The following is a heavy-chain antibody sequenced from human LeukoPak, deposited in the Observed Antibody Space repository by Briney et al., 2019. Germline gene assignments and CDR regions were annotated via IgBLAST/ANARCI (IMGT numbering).Heavy chain of an antibody. CDR1: GFTFSNAW. CDR3: AKDNGMTTVTRYYGMDV. J-gene: IGHJ6*02. Sequence: PGGSLRLSCAASGFTFSNAWMSWVRQAPGKRLEWVGRIKSKTDGGTTDYAAPVKGRFTISRDDSKNTLYLQMNSLRAEDTAVYYCAKDNGMTTVTRYYGMDVWGQGTTVTVSS. V-gene: IGHV3-15*01. D-gene: IGHD4-17*01. CDR2: IKSKTDGGTT.